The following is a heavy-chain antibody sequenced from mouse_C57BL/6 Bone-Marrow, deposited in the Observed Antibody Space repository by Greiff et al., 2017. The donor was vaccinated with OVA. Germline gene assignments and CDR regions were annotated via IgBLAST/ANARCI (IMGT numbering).Heavy chain of an antibody. V-gene: IGHV1-64*01. J-gene: IGHJ2*01. D-gene: IGHD1-3*01. CDR2: IHPNSGST. CDR1: GYTFTSYW. CDR3: ARQGGKCNGYVDY. Sequence: VQLQQPGAELVKPGASVKLSCKASGYTFTSYWMHWVKQRPGQGLEWIGMIHPNSGSTNYNEKFKSKATLTVDKSSSTAYMQLSSLTSEDSAVYYCARQGGKCNGYVDYGGQGTTLTVSS.